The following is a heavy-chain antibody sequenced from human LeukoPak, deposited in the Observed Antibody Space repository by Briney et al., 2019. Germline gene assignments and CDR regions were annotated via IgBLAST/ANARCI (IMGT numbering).Heavy chain of an antibody. CDR3: ARGWIAVSRAITTGAFDI. V-gene: IGHV3-11*01. CDR1: GFTFSDYY. J-gene: IGHJ3*02. Sequence: GGSLRLSCAASGFTFSDYYMSWIRQAPGKGLEWVSYISSSGSTIYYADSVKGRFTISRDNAKNSLYLQMNSLRAEDTAVYYCARGWIAVSRAITTGAFDIWGQGTTVTVSS. D-gene: IGHD6-19*01. CDR2: ISSSGSTI.